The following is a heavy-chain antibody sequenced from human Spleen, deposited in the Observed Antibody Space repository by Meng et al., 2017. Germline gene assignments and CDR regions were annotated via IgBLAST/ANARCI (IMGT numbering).Heavy chain of an antibody. CDR3: ARDEGLAAAGSGNDY. D-gene: IGHD6-13*01. CDR1: VYPFTGYY. J-gene: IGHJ4*02. V-gene: IGHV1-2*06. CDR2: INPSSGGT. Sequence: PRAQPVAEVKKPGASMKAPCKSSVYPFTGYYRNWVRQAPGQGLEWMGRINPSSGGTIYAQKFQGRVTMTRDTSISTAYMELSRLRSDDTAVYYCARDEGLAAAGSGNDYWGQGTLVTVSS.